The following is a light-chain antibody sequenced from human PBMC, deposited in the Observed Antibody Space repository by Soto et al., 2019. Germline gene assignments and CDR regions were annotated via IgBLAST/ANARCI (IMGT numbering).Light chain of an antibody. CDR1: QSVSSSY. Sequence: EIVLIQSPVTLSLSPGERATLSCRASQSVSSSYLAWYQQKPGQAPRLLISGASSRATGIPDRFSGSGSGTDFTLTISRLEPEDFAVYYCQRYGSSPPLTFGGGTKVEIK. J-gene: IGKJ4*01. V-gene: IGKV3-20*01. CDR2: GAS. CDR3: QRYGSSPPLT.